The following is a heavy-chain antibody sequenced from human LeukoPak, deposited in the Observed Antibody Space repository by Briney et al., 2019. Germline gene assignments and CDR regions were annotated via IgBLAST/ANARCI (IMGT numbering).Heavy chain of an antibody. CDR2: IDGTGFST. CDR1: GFIFDISA. J-gene: IGHJ4*02. D-gene: IGHD5-18*01. V-gene: IGHV3-23*01. Sequence: GSLVLSFATSGFIFDISAMTWVRQAPGKGLEWVSTIDGTGFSTFYPDSVKGRFTVSRDKSRNTVFLQLSSLRVDDTAIYFCAKARGYSFGSLEHWGPGTLVTVSS. CDR3: AKARGYSFGSLEH.